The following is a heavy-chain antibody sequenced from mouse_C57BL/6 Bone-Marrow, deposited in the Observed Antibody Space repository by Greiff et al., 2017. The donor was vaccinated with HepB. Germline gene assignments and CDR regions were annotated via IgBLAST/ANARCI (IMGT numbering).Heavy chain of an antibody. CDR3: ARLGLLGYAMDY. J-gene: IGHJ4*01. D-gene: IGHD2-3*01. CDR1: GFTFSDYG. V-gene: IGHV5-17*01. CDR2: ISSGSSTI. Sequence: EVMLVESGGGLVKPGGSLKLSCAASGFTFSDYGMHWVRQAPEKGLEWVAYISSGSSTIYYADTVKGRFTISRDNAKNTLFLQMTSLRSEDTAMYYCARLGLLGYAMDYWGQGTSVTVSS.